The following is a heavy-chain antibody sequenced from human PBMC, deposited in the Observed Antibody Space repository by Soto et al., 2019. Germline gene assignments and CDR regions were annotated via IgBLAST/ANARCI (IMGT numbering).Heavy chain of an antibody. J-gene: IGHJ5*02. V-gene: IGHV2-5*02. CDR3: AHTGDIVVVPAPPNWFDP. Sequence: SGPTLVKPTQTLTLTCTFSGFSLSTSGVGVGWIRQPPGKALEWLALIYWDDDKRYSPSLKSRLTITKDTSKNKVVLTMTNMDPVDTATYYCAHTGDIVVVPAPPNWFDPWGQGTLVTVSS. CDR1: GFSLSTSGVG. D-gene: IGHD2-2*01. CDR2: IYWDDDK.